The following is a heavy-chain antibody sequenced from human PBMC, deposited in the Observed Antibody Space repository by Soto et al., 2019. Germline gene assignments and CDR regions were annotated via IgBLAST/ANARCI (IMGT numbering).Heavy chain of an antibody. V-gene: IGHV4-31*03. J-gene: IGHJ4*02. CDR3: ARDLVVGVTDY. CDR1: GGSISSGGYY. D-gene: IGHD3-22*01. Sequence: QVQLQESGPGLVKPSQTLSLTCTVSGGSISSGGYYWSWIRQHPGKGLEWIGYIYYGGSTYYNPSLKSRVTISIDTSKNQWSLKLSSVTAADTAVYYCARDLVVGVTDYWGQGTLVTVSS. CDR2: IYYGGST.